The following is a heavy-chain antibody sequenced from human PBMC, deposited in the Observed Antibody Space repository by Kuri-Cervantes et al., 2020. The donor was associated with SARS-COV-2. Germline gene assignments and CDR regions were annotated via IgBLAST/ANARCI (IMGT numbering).Heavy chain of an antibody. CDR1: GTSVSGGPKS. CDR3: ATGIDYGSTLIDY. Sequence: SETLSLTCTVSGTSVSGGPKSWNWIRQSPGKGLEWIGYIYYDGTTTYKPSLRSRLTISLDTSKNQFSLKLISVTPADTAVYFCATGIDYGSTLIDYWGQGTLVTVSS. V-gene: IGHV4-61*01. CDR2: IYYDGTT. D-gene: IGHD3-16*01. J-gene: IGHJ4*02.